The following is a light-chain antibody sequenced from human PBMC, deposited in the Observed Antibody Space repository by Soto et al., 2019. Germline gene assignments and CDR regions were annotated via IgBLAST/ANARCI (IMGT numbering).Light chain of an antibody. V-gene: IGLV2-8*01. CDR2: EVS. Sequence: QSALTQPPSASGSPGQSVTISCTGTSSDVGGYNYVSWYQQEPGKAPKLMIYEVSKRPSGVPDRFSGSKSGNTASLTVSGLLAEDEVDYYCSSYSGTNNFVFGTGTKVTVL. J-gene: IGLJ1*01. CDR3: SSYSGTNNFV. CDR1: SSDVGGYNY.